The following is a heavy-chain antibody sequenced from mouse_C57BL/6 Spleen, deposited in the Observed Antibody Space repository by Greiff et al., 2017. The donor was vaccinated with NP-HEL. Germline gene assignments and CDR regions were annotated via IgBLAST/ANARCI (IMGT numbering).Heavy chain of an antibody. CDR3: ARGGFRRRGAMDY. CDR2: IYPGSGST. CDR1: GYTFTSYW. Sequence: QVQLQQPGAELVKPGASVKMSCKASGYTFTSYWITWVKQRPGQGLEWIGDIYPGSGSTNYNEKFKSKATLTVDTSSSTAYMQLSSLTSEDSAVYYCARGGFRRRGAMDYWGQGTSVTVSS. J-gene: IGHJ4*01. V-gene: IGHV1-55*01. D-gene: IGHD3-1*01.